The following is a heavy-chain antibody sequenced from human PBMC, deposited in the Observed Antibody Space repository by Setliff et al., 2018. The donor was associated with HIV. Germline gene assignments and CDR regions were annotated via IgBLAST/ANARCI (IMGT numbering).Heavy chain of an antibody. CDR3: ARHSLGNIGDYIRIGAIDI. Sequence: PSETLSLTCTVSGVSISNYYWSWIRQPPGKGLEWIGYMYYSGNTNYNPSLKSRVTISVDTSKNQFSLKLSSVTAADTAVYYCARHSLGNIGDYIRIGAIDIWGQGTMVT. CDR1: GVSISNYY. J-gene: IGHJ3*02. V-gene: IGHV4-59*01. CDR2: MYYSGNT. D-gene: IGHD4-17*01.